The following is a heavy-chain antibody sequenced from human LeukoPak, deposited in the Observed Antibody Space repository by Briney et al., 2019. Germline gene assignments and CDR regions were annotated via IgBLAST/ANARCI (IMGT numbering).Heavy chain of an antibody. V-gene: IGHV4-34*01. Sequence: SETLSLTCAVYGGSFSGYYWSWIRQPPGKGLEWIGEINHSGSTNYNPSLKSRVTISVDTSKNQFSLKLSSVTAADTAVYYCARRDWLRLGRAKGRIFDYWGQGTLVTVSS. D-gene: IGHD5-12*01. CDR3: ARRDWLRLGRAKGRIFDY. CDR2: INHSGST. CDR1: GGSFSGYY. J-gene: IGHJ4*02.